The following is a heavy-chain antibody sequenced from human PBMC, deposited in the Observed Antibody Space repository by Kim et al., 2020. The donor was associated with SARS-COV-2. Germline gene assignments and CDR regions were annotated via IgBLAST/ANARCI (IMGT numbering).Heavy chain of an antibody. J-gene: IGHJ5*02. V-gene: IGHV3-11*03. Sequence: GGSLRLSCAASGFSFSNHYMAWMRQAPGKGLEYVSHISGSTTYTNYADSVKGRFTISRDNAKNSLYLQMNSLRAEDTAFYYCVRLESYSNSWADHWGQGTLVTVSS. D-gene: IGHD6-19*01. CDR2: ISGSTTYT. CDR3: VRLESYSNSWADH. CDR1: GFSFSNHY.